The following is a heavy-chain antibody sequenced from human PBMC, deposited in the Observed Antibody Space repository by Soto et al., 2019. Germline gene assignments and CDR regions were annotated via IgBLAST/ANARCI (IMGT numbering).Heavy chain of an antibody. CDR2: IYYSGST. D-gene: IGHD3-22*01. CDR3: ARDLDYDSSVSDAFDI. CDR1: GCSIRSGGFY. V-gene: IGHV4-61*08. Sequence: ASGTPSLTRPVSGCSIRSGGFYWGWIPQHPGKGLEWIGYIYYSGSTNYNPSLKSRVTISVDTSKNQFSLKLSSVTAADTAVYYCARDLDYDSSVSDAFDIWGQGTMVTVS. J-gene: IGHJ3*02.